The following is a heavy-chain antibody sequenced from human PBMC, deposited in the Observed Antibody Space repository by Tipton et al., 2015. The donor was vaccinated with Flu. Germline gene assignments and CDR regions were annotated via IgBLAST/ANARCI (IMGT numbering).Heavy chain of an antibody. D-gene: IGHD6-13*01. J-gene: IGHJ1*01. CDR2: IHFSGTS. V-gene: IGHV4-39*07. CDR3: ARGSSWYLHFQH. Sequence: TLSLTCSVSGDSIKRSTCHWGWIRQSPGKGLEWIGSIHFSGTSYYNSSLESRVTISEGTSKNQIYLRLTSVTAADTAVYYCARGSSWYLHFQHWGQGTLVTVSS. CDR1: GDSIKRSTCH.